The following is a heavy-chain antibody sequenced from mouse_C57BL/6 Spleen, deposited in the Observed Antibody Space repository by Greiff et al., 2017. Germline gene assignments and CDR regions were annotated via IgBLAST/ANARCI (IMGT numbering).Heavy chain of an antibody. J-gene: IGHJ3*01. D-gene: IGHD2-4*01. Sequence: EVKLQESGPGLVKPSQSLSLTCSVTGYSITSGYHWNWIRQFPGNKLEWMGYISYDGSNNYNPSLKNRISITRDTSKNQFFLKLNSVTTEDTATYYCARDPYDYPFAYWGQGTLVTVSA. V-gene: IGHV3-6*01. CDR2: ISYDGSN. CDR1: GYSITSGYH. CDR3: ARDPYDYPFAY.